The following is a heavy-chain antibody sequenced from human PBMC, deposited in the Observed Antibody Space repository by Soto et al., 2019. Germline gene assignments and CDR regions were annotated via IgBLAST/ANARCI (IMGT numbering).Heavy chain of an antibody. CDR3: ARDHPTFGMDV. CDR1: GFTFSSHA. V-gene: IGHV3-30*19. J-gene: IGHJ6*02. Sequence: QVQLVESGGGVVQPGRSLRLSCAAFGFTFSSHAMHWVRQAPGKGLEWVAIIWYDGSYKYYADSVKGRFTISRDNSKNTLYLQMNSLRAEDTAVYYCARDHPTFGMDVWGQGTTVTVSS. CDR2: IWYDGSYK.